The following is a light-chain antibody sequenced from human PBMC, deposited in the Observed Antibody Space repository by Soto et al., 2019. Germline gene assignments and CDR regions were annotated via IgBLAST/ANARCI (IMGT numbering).Light chain of an antibody. CDR3: QPYGSSGK. V-gene: IGKV3-20*01. CDR2: GAS. CDR1: QSVSNNY. J-gene: IGKJ1*01. Sequence: LTPGERGIGYYRASQSVSNNYFAWYQQKPGQAPRLLIYGASNRATGIPDRFSGSGSGTDFTLTIPSLEPEDFAVYYCQPYGSSGKFGQGNK.